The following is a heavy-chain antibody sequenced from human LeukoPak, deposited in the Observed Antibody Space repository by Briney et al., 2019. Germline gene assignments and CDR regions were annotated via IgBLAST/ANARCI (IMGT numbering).Heavy chain of an antibody. D-gene: IGHD6-13*01. CDR3: ARKAASNWYFDL. CDR2: IYTSGTT. J-gene: IGHJ2*01. CDR1: GVSISSYY. Sequence: SETLSLTCAVSGVSISSYYWTWIRQPAGKGLEWIGLIYTSGTTNYNPSVKSRGTMSLDTSKKQFSLKLNSVTAADTAVYYCARKAASNWYFDLWGRGTLVTVSS. V-gene: IGHV4-4*07.